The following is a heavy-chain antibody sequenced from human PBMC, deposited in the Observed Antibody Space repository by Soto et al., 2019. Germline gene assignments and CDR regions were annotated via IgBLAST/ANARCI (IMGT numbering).Heavy chain of an antibody. CDR1: GYIFTAYS. Sequence: QVQLVQSGAEVKKPGASVKVSCKTSGYIFTAYSMHWVRQAPGQGLELMGVVNPSGGSAHYAQSFEGRVPLTRDTSTSTFYMELSSLRSEDTAVYYCAREENCRGGTCYSEYFHHWGQGTLVTDSS. V-gene: IGHV1-46*01. CDR3: AREENCRGGTCYSEYFHH. J-gene: IGHJ1*01. D-gene: IGHD2-15*01. CDR2: VNPSGGSA.